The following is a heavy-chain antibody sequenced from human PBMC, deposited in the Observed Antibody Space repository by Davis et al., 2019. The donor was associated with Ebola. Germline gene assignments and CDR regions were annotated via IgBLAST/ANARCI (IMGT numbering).Heavy chain of an antibody. CDR3: ARGPRSYFRAGGDDY. J-gene: IGHJ4*02. CDR1: GYSFTTYW. CDR2: IYPGDSDT. V-gene: IGHV5-51*01. Sequence: GESLKISCKGSGYSFTTYWIGWVRQMPGKGLEWMGIIYPGDSDTRYSPSFQGQVTISVDKSINTAFLQWSSLKASDTAMYYCARGPRSYFRAGGDDYWGQGTLVTASS. D-gene: IGHD3-10*01.